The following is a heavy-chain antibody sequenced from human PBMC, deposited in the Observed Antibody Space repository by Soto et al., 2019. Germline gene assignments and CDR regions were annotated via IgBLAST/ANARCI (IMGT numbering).Heavy chain of an antibody. D-gene: IGHD3-22*01. V-gene: IGHV1-69*13. CDR1: GGTFSSYA. J-gene: IGHJ3*02. CDR2: IIPIFGTA. CDR3: ARHQGSYYDSSGYQMGGDAFDI. Sequence: SVKVSCKASGGTFSSYAISWVRQAPGQGLEWMGGIIPIFGTANYAQKFQGRVTITADESTSTAYMELSSLRSEDTAVYYCARHQGSYYDSSGYQMGGDAFDIWGQGTMVTVSS.